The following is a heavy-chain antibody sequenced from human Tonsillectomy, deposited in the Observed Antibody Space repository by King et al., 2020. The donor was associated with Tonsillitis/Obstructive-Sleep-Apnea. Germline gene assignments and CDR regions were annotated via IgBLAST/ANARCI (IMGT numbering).Heavy chain of an antibody. CDR3: AFSSVNDDSSSSRDCAYYGMAV. Sequence: TLKESGPTLVKPTQTLTLTCTFSGFSLSTSGVGVGWIRQPPGKALEWLGLIYWDDDKRYSPSLKSRLTITKDTSKNQVVLTMTNMNPLNTATYYCAFSSVNDDSSSSRDCAYYGMAVWGQGTTVTASS. J-gene: IGHJ6*02. CDR1: GFSLSTSGVG. D-gene: IGHD6-6*01. CDR2: IYWDDDK. V-gene: IGHV2-5*02.